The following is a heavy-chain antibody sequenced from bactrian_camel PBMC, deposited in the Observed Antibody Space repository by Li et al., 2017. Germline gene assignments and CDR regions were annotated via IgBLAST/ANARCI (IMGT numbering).Heavy chain of an antibody. Sequence: DVQLVESGGGSVQAGGSLRLSCAISGRSNENYFLAWFRQPPGKEREGVAAINTRSAFRYYVVSVKGRFTISQGNAKNTVYLQMNTLKPEDTAMYYCAAKTSCGSAWSSYGQYRYWGQGTQVTV. V-gene: IGHV3S32*01. CDR1: GRSNENYF. CDR2: INTRSAFR. J-gene: IGHJ4*01. CDR3: AAKTSCGSAWSSYGQYRY. D-gene: IGHD6*01.